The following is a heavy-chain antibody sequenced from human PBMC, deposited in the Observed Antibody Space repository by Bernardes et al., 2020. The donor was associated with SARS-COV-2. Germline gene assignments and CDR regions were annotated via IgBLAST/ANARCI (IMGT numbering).Heavy chain of an antibody. D-gene: IGHD6-19*01. CDR2: IYSGGST. J-gene: IGHJ3*02. Sequence: GGSLRLSCAASGFTFSSYGMHWVRQAPGKGLEWVSVIYSGGSTYYADSVKGRFTISRDNSKNTLYLQMNSLRAEDTAVYYCARDPWLANDAFDIWGQGTMVTVSS. CDR1: GFTFSSYG. CDR3: ARDPWLANDAFDI. V-gene: IGHV3-53*01.